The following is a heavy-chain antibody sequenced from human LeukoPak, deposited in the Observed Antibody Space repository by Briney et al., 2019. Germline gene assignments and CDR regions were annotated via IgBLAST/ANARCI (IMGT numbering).Heavy chain of an antibody. V-gene: IGHV3-21*01. J-gene: IGHJ4*02. CDR1: GFTFSSYT. D-gene: IGHD6-13*01. Sequence: GGSLRLSCVDSGFTFSSYTMIWVRQAPGKGLEWVSSVSSSSTYIYYADSVKGRFTISRDNAKNSLYLQMNSLRAEDTAVYYCAGMQYSSSWAAFDYWGQGTLVTVSS. CDR3: AGMQYSSSWAAFDY. CDR2: VSSSSTYI.